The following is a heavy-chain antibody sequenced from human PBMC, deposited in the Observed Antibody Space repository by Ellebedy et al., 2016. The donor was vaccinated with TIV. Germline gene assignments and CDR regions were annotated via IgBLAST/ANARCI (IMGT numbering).Heavy chain of an antibody. V-gene: IGHV4-59*01. CDR1: GGSISSYY. CDR2: IYYSGST. J-gene: IGHJ6*02. D-gene: IGHD5-18*01. CDR3: ARDRGYSYGPLYYYYGMDV. Sequence: SETLSLTCTVSGGSISSYYWSWIRQPPGKGLEWIGYIYYSGSTNYNPSLKSRVTISVDTSKNQFSLKLSSVTAADTAVYYCARDRGYSYGPLYYYYGMDVWGQGTTVTVSS.